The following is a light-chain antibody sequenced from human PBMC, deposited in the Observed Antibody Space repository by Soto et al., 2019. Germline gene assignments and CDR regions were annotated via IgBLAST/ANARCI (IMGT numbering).Light chain of an antibody. Sequence: DIQLTQSPSSLSASVGDRVTLTCRTSQTISSYLNWYQQKPGKAPKLLIYSASTLQSGVPSRFSGSGSGTDFTLTIGSLQPEDFATYYCQQLNSYPPYTFGQGTQLEIK. J-gene: IGKJ2*01. CDR2: SAS. CDR1: QTISSY. V-gene: IGKV1-9*01. CDR3: QQLNSYPPYT.